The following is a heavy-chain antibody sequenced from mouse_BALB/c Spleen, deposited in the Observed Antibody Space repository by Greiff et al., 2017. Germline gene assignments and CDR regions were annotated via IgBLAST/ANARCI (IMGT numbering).Heavy chain of an antibody. Sequence: QVQLQQSGAELATPGASVKMSCKASGYTFTSYWMHWVKQRPGQGLEWIGYINPSTGYTEYNQKFKDKATLTADKSSSTAYMQLSSLTSEDSAVYYCARGLLYMFAYWGQGTLVTVSA. CDR2: INPSTGYT. CDR3: ARGLLYMFAY. D-gene: IGHD2-10*01. CDR1: GYTFTSYW. V-gene: IGHV1-4*01. J-gene: IGHJ3*01.